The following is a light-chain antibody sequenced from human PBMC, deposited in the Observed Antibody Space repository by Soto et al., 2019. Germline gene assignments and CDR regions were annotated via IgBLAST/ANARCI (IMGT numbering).Light chain of an antibody. CDR3: QQYNNWPIT. Sequence: EIVMTQSPATLSVSPGERATLSCRASQSVSSNLAWYQQKPGQVPRLLIYGASTRATGIPARFSGTGSGTEFTLTISSLQSEDFAVYYCQQYNNWPITFGQGTRPEIK. V-gene: IGKV3-15*01. J-gene: IGKJ5*01. CDR2: GAS. CDR1: QSVSSN.